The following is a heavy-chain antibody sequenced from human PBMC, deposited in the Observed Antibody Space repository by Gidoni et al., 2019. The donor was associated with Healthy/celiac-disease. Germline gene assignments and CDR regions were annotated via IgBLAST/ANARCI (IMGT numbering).Heavy chain of an antibody. CDR2: IDYSGST. J-gene: IGHJ4*02. D-gene: IGHD6-13*01. V-gene: IGHV4-31*03. CDR1: GGSIRSGGYY. Sequence: QVQLQESGPGLVKPSQTLSLTCTVSGGSIRSGGYYWSWIRQHPGKGLEWIGYIDYSGSTYYNPALKSRVTISVDTSKNQFSLKLSSVTAADTAVYYCARGYSSSWSPYFDYWGQGTLVTVSS. CDR3: ARGYSSSWSPYFDY.